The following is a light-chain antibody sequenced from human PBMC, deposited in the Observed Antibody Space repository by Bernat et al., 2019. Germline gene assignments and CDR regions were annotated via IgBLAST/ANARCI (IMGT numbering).Light chain of an antibody. CDR1: QSLVHTDGNTY. J-gene: IGKJ1*01. Sequence: DVVMTQSPLSLLVTLGQPASSSCRSSQSLVHTDGNTYLNWFHQRPGQPPRRIIHKVSNRDSGIPDRFSGSGSGTYVTLEISRVEAEDAGLYSSMQGTHWPLWTFGQGTKVEVE. CDR3: MQGTHWPLWT. CDR2: KVS. V-gene: IGKV2-30*02.